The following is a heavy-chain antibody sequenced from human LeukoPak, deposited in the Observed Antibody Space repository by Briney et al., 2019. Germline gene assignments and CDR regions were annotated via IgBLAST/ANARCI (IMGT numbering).Heavy chain of an antibody. CDR1: GFTVSSNH. CDR2: NSGGAT. V-gene: IGHV3-53*01. D-gene: IGHD6-13*01. Sequence: GGSLRLSCAASGFTVSSNHMSWVRQAPGKGLEWVSVNSGGATYYADSVKGRFTISRDTSKNTLYLQMNSLRAEDTAVYYCVRGPGSSWYQADYWGQGTLVTVSS. CDR3: VRGPGSSWYQADY. J-gene: IGHJ4*02.